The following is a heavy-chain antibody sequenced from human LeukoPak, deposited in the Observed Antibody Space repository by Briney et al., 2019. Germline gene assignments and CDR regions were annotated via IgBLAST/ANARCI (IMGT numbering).Heavy chain of an antibody. CDR2: IYYSGST. D-gene: IGHD2-2*01. V-gene: IGHV4-31*03. J-gene: IGHJ4*02. Sequence: SQTLSLTCTVSGGSISRGGYYWSWIRQHPGKGLEWIGYIYYSGSTYYNPSLKSRVTISVDTSKNQFSLKLSSVTAADTAVYYCASLGGDCSSTSCYAYFDYWGQGTLVTVSS. CDR3: ASLGGDCSSTSCYAYFDY. CDR1: GGSISRGGYY.